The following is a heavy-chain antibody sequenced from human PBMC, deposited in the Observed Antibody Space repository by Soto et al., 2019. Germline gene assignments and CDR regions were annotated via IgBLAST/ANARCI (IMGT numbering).Heavy chain of an antibody. Sequence: ASVKVSCKASGGTFSSYAISWVRQAPGQGLEWMGGIIPIFGTANYAQKFQGRVTITADESTSTAYMELSSLRSEDTAVYYCPRAPSSVYDILTGYSLWGRGTLVTVSS. J-gene: IGHJ2*01. CDR1: GGTFSSYA. CDR3: PRAPSSVYDILTGYSL. D-gene: IGHD3-9*01. V-gene: IGHV1-69*13. CDR2: IIPIFGTA.